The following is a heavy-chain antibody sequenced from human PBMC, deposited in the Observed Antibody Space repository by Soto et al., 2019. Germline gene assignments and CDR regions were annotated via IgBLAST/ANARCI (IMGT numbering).Heavy chain of an antibody. V-gene: IGHV2-5*02. J-gene: IGHJ4*02. CDR3: AHSKVTYGDSMGCVDS. CDR1: GFSLSTSGVG. CDR2: IYWDDDK. Sequence: QITLKESGPTLVKPTQTLTLTCTFSGFSLSTSGVGVGWIRQPPGKALEWLALIYWDDDKRYSPSLKSRLTITKDTSKNQVVLIMTNMYPLDTATYYCAHSKVTYGDSMGCVDSWGQGTLVTVSS. D-gene: IGHD4-17*01.